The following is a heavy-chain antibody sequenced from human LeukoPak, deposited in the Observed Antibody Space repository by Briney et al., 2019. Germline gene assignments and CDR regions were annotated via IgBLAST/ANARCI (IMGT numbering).Heavy chain of an antibody. D-gene: IGHD2-8*01. V-gene: IGHV1-69*04. J-gene: IGHJ2*01. CDR2: IIPIFGIA. CDR3: ASRCTNGVCTDWYFDL. CDR1: GGTFSSYA. Sequence: SVKVSCKASGGTFSSYAISWVRQAPGQGLEWMGRIIPIFGIANYAQKFQGRVTITADKSTSTAYMELSSLRSEDTAVYYCASRCTNGVCTDWYFDLWGRGALVTVSS.